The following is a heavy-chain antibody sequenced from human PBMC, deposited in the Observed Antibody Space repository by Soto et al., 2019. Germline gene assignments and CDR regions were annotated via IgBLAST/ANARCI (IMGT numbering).Heavy chain of an antibody. CDR1: GFTFNSYT. CDR2: ISYDGTNK. V-gene: IGHV3-30-3*01. J-gene: IGHJ6*02. CDR3: ARDRYRHRYAGRKTYHYYGMDV. D-gene: IGHD2-8*01. Sequence: QVQLVESGGGVVQPGRSLRLYCAASGFTFNSYTMHWVRQAPGKGLEWVTFISYDGTNKYFADAVRGRFTISRDNSKNTLSLQMNSLRGEDSAVYFCARDRYRHRYAGRKTYHYYGMDVWGQGTTVTVSS.